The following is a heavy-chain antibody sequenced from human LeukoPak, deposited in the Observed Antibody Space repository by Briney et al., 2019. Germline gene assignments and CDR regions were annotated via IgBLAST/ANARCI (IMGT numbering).Heavy chain of an antibody. CDR2: ISSSSTSK. CDR1: GFNFGTYS. J-gene: IGHJ4*02. Sequence: GGFLRLSCAASGFNFGTYSMNWVRQAPGKGLEWVSHISSSSTSKYYADSVKGRFTIYRDNDKNSLFLQINSLRDEDTAVYYCARDKDYVNYPFDYWGQGTLVTVSS. CDR3: ARDKDYVNYPFDY. V-gene: IGHV3-48*02. D-gene: IGHD4-11*01.